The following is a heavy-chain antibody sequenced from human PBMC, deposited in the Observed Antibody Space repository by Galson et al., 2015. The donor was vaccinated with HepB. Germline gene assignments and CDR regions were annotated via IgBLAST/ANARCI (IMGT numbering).Heavy chain of an antibody. V-gene: IGHV3-13*01. D-gene: IGHD3-3*01. CDR1: GFTFNING. J-gene: IGHJ5*02. Sequence: SLRLSCAASGFTFNINGLHWVRQGRRRSLEWVSPIDLAAEASYLGSVKGRYTISRENARSSFFLQVNILTAGDAAVFYCASRPSPDFGVLFPLTWGQGALVTVSS. CDR3: ASRPSPDFGVLFPLT. CDR2: IDLAAEA.